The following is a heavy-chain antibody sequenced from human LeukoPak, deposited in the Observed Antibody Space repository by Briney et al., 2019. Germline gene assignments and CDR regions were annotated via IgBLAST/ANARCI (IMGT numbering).Heavy chain of an antibody. D-gene: IGHD3/OR15-3a*01. CDR3: ARDRDWSFDY. CDR1: GITFSGNW. J-gene: IGHJ4*02. CDR2: IKPDGSEK. Sequence: GGSLRLSCADSGITFSGNWMSWVRQAPGKGLEWVAHIKPDGSEKYYVDSVRGRFTISRDNAENSLYLEMNSLRAQDTAVYYCARDRDWSFDYWGQGTLVTVSS. V-gene: IGHV3-7*05.